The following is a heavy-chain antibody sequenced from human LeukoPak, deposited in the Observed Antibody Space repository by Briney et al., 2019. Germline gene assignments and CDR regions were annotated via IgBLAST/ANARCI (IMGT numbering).Heavy chain of an antibody. J-gene: IGHJ5*02. V-gene: IGHV4-31*03. CDR1: GGSISSGGYY. Sequence: SQTLSLTCTVSGGSISSGGYYWSWIRQHPGKGLEWIGYIYYSGSTYYNPSLKSRVTIPVDTSKNQFSLKLSSVTAADTAVYYCAGFYYYDSSGYYIDPWGQGTLVTVSS. CDR2: IYYSGST. D-gene: IGHD3-22*01. CDR3: AGFYYYDSSGYYIDP.